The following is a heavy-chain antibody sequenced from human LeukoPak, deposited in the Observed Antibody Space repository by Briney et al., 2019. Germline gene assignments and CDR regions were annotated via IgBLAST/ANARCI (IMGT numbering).Heavy chain of an antibody. CDR2: ISGSGGST. CDR3: AKDRAHYYYDSSALGTFDY. CDR1: GFTFSSYA. Sequence: PEGSLRLSCAASGFTFSSYAMSWVRQAPGKGLEWVSAISGSGGSTYYADSVKGRFTISRDNSKNTLYLQMNSLRDEDTAVYYCAKDRAHYYYDSSALGTFDYWGQGTLVTVSS. V-gene: IGHV3-23*01. J-gene: IGHJ4*02. D-gene: IGHD3-22*01.